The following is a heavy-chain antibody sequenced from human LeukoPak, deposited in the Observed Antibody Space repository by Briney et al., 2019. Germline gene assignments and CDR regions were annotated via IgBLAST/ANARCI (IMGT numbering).Heavy chain of an antibody. Sequence: ASVKVFCKVSGYTLTELSMHWVRQAPGKGLEWMGGFDPEDGETIYAQKFQGRVTMTEDTSTDTAYMELSSLRSEDTAVYYCATGMSIAAHSFDYWGQGTLVTVSS. V-gene: IGHV1-24*01. J-gene: IGHJ4*02. CDR3: ATGMSIAAHSFDY. CDR1: GYTLTELS. D-gene: IGHD6-6*01. CDR2: FDPEDGET.